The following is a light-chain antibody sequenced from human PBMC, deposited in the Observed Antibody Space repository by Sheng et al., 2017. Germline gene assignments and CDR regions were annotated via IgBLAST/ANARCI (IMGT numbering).Light chain of an antibody. CDR1: QGISSA. CDR2: DAS. V-gene: IGKV1-13*02. Sequence: AIQLTQSPSSLSASVGDRVTITCRASQGISSALAWYQQKAGKDPKLLIYDASSLESGVPSRFSGSGSGTDFTLTISSLQPQDFATYYCQQFNSFPLTFGGGTKVEIK. CDR3: QQFNSFPLT. J-gene: IGKJ4*01.